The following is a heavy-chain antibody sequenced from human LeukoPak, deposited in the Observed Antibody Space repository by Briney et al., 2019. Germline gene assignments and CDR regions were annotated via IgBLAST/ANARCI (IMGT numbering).Heavy chain of an antibody. J-gene: IGHJ3*02. CDR3: ARINYRAFSI. D-gene: IGHD4-11*01. Sequence: GGSLRLSGVASAFTVSTNYMIWVRQAPGKGLEWVSLIYGDGSTYYADSVKGRVTISRDNSKNTVFLQVNSLRAEDTALYYCARINYRAFSIWGQGTMVTVSS. CDR2: IYGDGST. CDR1: AFTVSTNY. V-gene: IGHV3-66*01.